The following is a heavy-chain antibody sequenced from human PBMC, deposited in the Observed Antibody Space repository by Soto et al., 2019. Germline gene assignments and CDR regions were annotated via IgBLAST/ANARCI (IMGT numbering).Heavy chain of an antibody. CDR1: GFTFSSYG. V-gene: IGHV3-33*01. CDR2: IWYDGSNK. J-gene: IGHJ6*01. Sequence: LILSCAESGFTFSSYGMQWFRQAPGKGLEWVAVIWYDGSNKYYSDSVKGRFTISRDNSKNTLYLQMNSLRAEDTAVYYCARDGCTNGVCYTVSPSYYYGMDVWGQGTTVTVSS. CDR3: ARDGCTNGVCYTVSPSYYYGMDV. D-gene: IGHD2-8*01.